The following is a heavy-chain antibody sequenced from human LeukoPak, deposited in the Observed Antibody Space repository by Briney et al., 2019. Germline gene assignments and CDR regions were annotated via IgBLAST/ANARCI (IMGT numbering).Heavy chain of an antibody. CDR3: ARVGYGSGSIDDY. CDR2: INAGNGNT. CDR1: GYTFTSYA. Sequence: ASVKVSCKASGYTFTSYAMHWVRQAPGQRLEWMGWINAGNGNTKYSQKFQGRVTITRDTSASTVYMELSSLRSEDTAVYYCARVGYGSGSIDDYWGQGTLVTVSS. D-gene: IGHD3-10*01. J-gene: IGHJ4*02. V-gene: IGHV1-3*01.